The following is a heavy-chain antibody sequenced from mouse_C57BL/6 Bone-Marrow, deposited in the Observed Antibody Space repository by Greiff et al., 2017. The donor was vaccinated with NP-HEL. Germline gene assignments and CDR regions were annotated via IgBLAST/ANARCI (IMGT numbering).Heavy chain of an antibody. CDR1: GYSFTSYY. Sequence: VQLQQSGPELVKPGASVKISCKASGYSFTSYYIHWVKQRPGQGLEWIGWIYPGSGNTKYNEKFKGKATLTADTSSTTAYMQLSILTAVDSAVYYCARSSMVTPYWYFDVWGTGTTVTVSS. CDR2: IYPGSGNT. CDR3: ARSSMVTPYWYFDV. J-gene: IGHJ1*03. D-gene: IGHD2-2*01. V-gene: IGHV1-66*01.